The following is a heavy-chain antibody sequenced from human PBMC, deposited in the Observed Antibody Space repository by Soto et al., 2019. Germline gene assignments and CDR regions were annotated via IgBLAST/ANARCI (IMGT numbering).Heavy chain of an antibody. CDR1: VYSISSGYY. CDR3: ARDLWKLDY. CDR2: IYHSGST. D-gene: IGHD1-1*01. V-gene: IGHV4-38-2*02. Sequence: PSETLSVTCAVSVYSISSGYYWGWIRQPPGKGLEWIGSIYHSGSTYYNPSLKSRVTISVDTSKNQFSLKLSSVTAADTAVYYCARDLWKLDYWGQGTLVTVSS. J-gene: IGHJ4*02.